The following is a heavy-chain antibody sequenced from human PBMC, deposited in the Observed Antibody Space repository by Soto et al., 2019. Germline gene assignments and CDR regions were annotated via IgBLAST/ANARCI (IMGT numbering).Heavy chain of an antibody. Sequence: PGWSLRLSCAASGFTFSSYSMHWVRQAPGKGREGVAVISFDGSNKYSADSVKGRFTISRDNSKNTLYLQMNSLRGEDTAVYYCARDRGYCSTTSCPPYYYYGMDVWGQGTTVTVSS. CDR3: ARDRGYCSTTSCPPYYYYGMDV. V-gene: IGHV3-30-3*01. D-gene: IGHD2-2*01. J-gene: IGHJ6*02. CDR2: ISFDGSNK. CDR1: GFTFSSYS.